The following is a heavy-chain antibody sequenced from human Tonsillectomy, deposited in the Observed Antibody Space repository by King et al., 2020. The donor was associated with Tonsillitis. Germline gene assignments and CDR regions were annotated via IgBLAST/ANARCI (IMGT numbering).Heavy chain of an antibody. CDR2: IYWNDEK. CDR3: AHSSGWLFDY. Sequence: TLQESGPTMVKPPQTLTLTCTFSGFSLSTSAVGVGWIRQPPGKALEWLAFIYWNDEKHYSPSLESRFTITKDTSKNQVFLTMTNMDPVDTGTYYCAHSSGWLFDYWGQGTLITVSS. V-gene: IGHV2-5*01. D-gene: IGHD6-19*01. J-gene: IGHJ4*02. CDR1: GFSLSTSAVG.